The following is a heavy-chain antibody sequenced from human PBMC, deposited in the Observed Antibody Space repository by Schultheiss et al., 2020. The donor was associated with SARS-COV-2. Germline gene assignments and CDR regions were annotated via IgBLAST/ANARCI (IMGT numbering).Heavy chain of an antibody. V-gene: IGHV3-30*04. D-gene: IGHD4-17*01. CDR2: ITNDGSNK. CDR1: GFTFSSYS. J-gene: IGHJ3*02. CDR3: ARGKLLSTVTTLAHAFDI. Sequence: GESLKISCAASGFTFSSYSIHWVRQAPGKGLEWVAVITNDGSNKYYADSVKGRFTISRDNSKNTLYLQMNSLRDEDTAVYYCARGKLLSTVTTLAHAFDIWGQGTMVTVSS.